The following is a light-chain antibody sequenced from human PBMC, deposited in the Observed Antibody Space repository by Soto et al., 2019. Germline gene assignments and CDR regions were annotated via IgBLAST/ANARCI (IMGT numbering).Light chain of an antibody. V-gene: IGKV1-5*01. Sequence: DIQMTQSPSTLSASVGDRVTITCRASQDLNSWLAWYQQKAGKAPNLLIYDASSLMSGVPSRFSGSGSGTDFTLTISSLQPEDFATYYCQQYRDSSITFGQGTKVDIK. CDR2: DAS. CDR1: QDLNSW. J-gene: IGKJ1*01. CDR3: QQYRDSSIT.